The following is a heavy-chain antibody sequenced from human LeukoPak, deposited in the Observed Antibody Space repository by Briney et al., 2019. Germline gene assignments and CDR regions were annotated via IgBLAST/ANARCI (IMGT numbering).Heavy chain of an antibody. V-gene: IGHV3-30-3*01. CDR3: ARRYDGFDY. J-gene: IGHJ4*02. CDR1: GFTFSSYA. Sequence: GGSLRLSCAASGFTFSSYAVHWVRQAPGRGLEWVAVISYDGSNKYYADSVRGRFSISRDNSKNTLYLQMNSLRAEDTAVYYCARRYDGFDYWGQGTLVTVSS. CDR2: ISYDGSNK. D-gene: IGHD3-3*01.